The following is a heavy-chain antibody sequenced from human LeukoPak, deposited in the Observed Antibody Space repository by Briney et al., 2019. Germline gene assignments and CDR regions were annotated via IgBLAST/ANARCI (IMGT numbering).Heavy chain of an antibody. CDR2: ISGSGGST. V-gene: IGHV3-23*01. J-gene: IGHJ4*02. CDR1: GFTFSSYA. D-gene: IGHD3-3*01. CDR3: ARSKVFGVVIMFDY. Sequence: GGSLRLSCAASGFTFSSYAMSWVRQAPGRGLEWVSTISGSGGSTYYADSVKGRFTISRDNSKNTLYLQMNSLRAEDTAVYYCARSKVFGVVIMFDYWGQGTLVTVSS.